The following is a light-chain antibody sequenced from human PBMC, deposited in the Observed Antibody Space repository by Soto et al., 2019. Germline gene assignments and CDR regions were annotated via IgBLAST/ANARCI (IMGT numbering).Light chain of an antibody. Sequence: IVLTQSPGTLSLSPGERATLSCRASQSVSSSHLAWYQQKPGLAPRLLIYGASSRATGIPDRFGGSGSGTDFTLTISRLEPDDFAVYYCQQYSSFPRTFGQGTKVDI. V-gene: IGKV3-20*01. CDR3: QQYSSFPRT. CDR1: QSVSSSH. J-gene: IGKJ1*01. CDR2: GAS.